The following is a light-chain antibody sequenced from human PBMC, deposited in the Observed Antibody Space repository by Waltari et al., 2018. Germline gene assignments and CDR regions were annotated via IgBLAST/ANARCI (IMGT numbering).Light chain of an antibody. Sequence: EIVLTQSPVPLSLSPGERPTLSCRASQSVSRYLAWYQQKPGQAPRLLISDTFSRASGIPARFSGSGSGTDFTLTISSLEPEDFAVYYCLHRSNWPPLFTFGPGTKVDIK. V-gene: IGKV3-11*01. CDR1: QSVSRY. CDR2: DTF. CDR3: LHRSNWPPLFT. J-gene: IGKJ3*01.